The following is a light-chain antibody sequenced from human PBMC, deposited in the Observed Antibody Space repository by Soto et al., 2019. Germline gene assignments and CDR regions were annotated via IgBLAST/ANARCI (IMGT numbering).Light chain of an antibody. V-gene: IGKV3-15*01. CDR3: QQNSNLQAT. J-gene: IGKJ1*01. Sequence: EIVMTQSPATLSVSPGERATLSCRASQSVSILLAWYQQKPGQAPRLLIHGATTRATGIPARFSGSGSGTDFSLTISSLEPEDSAVYYCQQNSNLQATFGQGTKVDIK. CDR2: GAT. CDR1: QSVSIL.